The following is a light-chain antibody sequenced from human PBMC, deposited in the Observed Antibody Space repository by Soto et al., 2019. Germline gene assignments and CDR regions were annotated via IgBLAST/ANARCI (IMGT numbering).Light chain of an antibody. J-gene: IGLJ3*02. Sequence: QSALTQPRSVSGSPGQSVTISCTGTSSDVGDYNYVSWYQQYPGKAPKLVIYDVSKRPSGVPDRFSGSKSGNTASLTISGPQAEDEADYYCCSFAGSYTSWVFGGGTKLTVL. CDR3: CSFAGSYTSWV. V-gene: IGLV2-11*01. CDR2: DVS. CDR1: SSDVGDYNY.